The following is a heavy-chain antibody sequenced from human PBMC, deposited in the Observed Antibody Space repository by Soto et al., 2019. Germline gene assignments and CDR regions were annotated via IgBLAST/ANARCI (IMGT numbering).Heavy chain of an antibody. CDR2: ISGSGGRT. D-gene: IGHD3-10*01. CDR1: GFTFSSYA. CDR3: AKTYGSWGLNWFDP. Sequence: EVQLLESGGGLVQPGGSLRLSCAASGFTFSSYAMSWVRQAPGKGLEWVSAISGSGGRTYYADSVKGRFTISRDNSKNTLYLQMNSMRAEDTAVYYCAKTYGSWGLNWFDPWGQGTLVTVSS. J-gene: IGHJ5*02. V-gene: IGHV3-23*01.